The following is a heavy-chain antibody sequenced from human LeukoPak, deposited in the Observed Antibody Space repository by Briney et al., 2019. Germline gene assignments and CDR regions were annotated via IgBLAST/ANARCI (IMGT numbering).Heavy chain of an antibody. CDR1: GGSISSYY. V-gene: IGHV4-59*08. CDR2: IYYSGST. CDR3: ASSSSSSSSYYYYGMDV. D-gene: IGHD6-6*01. J-gene: IGHJ6*02. Sequence: SETLSLTYTVSGGSISSYYWSWIRQPPGKGLEWIGYIYYSGSTNYNPSLKSRVTISVDTSKNQFSLKLSSVTAADTAVYYCASSSSSSSSYYYYGMDVWGQGTTVTVSS.